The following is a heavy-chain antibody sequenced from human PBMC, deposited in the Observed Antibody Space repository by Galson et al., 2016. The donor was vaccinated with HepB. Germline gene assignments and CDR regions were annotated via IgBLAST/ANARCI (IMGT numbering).Heavy chain of an antibody. Sequence: SLRLSCAASGFTFNTYAVHWVRQAPGKGLEWVAVISYDGSNKFYGDSVKGRFTISRDNSKNMLYLQMNDVRTKDTALYFCARGRVSSFNTYWYFDLWGHGTLVTVSS. D-gene: IGHD6-13*01. CDR1: GFTFNTYA. V-gene: IGHV3-30-3*01. CDR3: ARGRVSSFNTYWYFDL. J-gene: IGHJ2*01. CDR2: ISYDGSNK.